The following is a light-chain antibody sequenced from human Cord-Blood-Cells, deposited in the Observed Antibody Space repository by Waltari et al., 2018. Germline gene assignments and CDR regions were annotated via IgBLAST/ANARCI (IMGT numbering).Light chain of an antibody. J-gene: IGLJ2*01. V-gene: IGLV3-21*04. CDR1: NIGSKS. Sequence: SYVLTQPPSVSVAPGKPARITCGGNNIGSKSVHWYQQKPGKAPVLVIYYDSDRPSGIPERFSGSTSGNTATLTISRVEAGDEADYYCQVWDSSSDHRVFGGGTKLTVL. CDR2: YDS. CDR3: QVWDSSSDHRV.